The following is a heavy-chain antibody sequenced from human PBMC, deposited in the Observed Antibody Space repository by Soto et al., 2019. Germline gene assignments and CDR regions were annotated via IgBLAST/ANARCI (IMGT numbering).Heavy chain of an antibody. CDR1: GFTFSDHY. D-gene: IGHD2-15*01. V-gene: IGHV4-38-2*01. CDR3: ARLNGYCVRGSCHGHYAMDV. CDR2: VYYGGRS. Sequence: GSLRLSCAASGFTFSDHYMDWVRQAPGEGLEWVASVYYGGRSYYNPTLNSRVTISVDTSKNQFSLKMTSVTAADTAVYYCARLNGYCVRGSCHGHYAMDVWGQGTTVTVSS. J-gene: IGHJ6*02.